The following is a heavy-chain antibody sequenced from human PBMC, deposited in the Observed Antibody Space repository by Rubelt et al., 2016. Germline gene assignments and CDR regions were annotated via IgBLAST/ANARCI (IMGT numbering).Heavy chain of an antibody. CDR2: IYSGGRT. V-gene: IGHV3-66*01. D-gene: IGHD3-22*01. CDR3: RCGFFYDGAGWYNSGMDV. Sequence: LVQPGGSLRLSCAASQFTVSNNYMSWVRQTPGKGLEWVSLIYSGGRTFYADSVKGRFSISRDNSKNTLYLEMDSLRVDDTAVYFCRCGFFYDGAGWYNSGMDVWGQGTTVTVSS. CDR1: QFTVSNNY. J-gene: IGHJ6*02.